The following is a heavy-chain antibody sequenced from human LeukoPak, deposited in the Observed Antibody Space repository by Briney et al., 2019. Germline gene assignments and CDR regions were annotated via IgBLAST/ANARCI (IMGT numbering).Heavy chain of an antibody. CDR1: GDSISTYY. CDR3: ARDLQADAFDI. CDR2: ISYIGST. V-gene: IGHV4-59*12. Sequence: SETLSLTCTISGDSISTYYWSWIRQPPGKGLEWIGYISYIGSTNYNPSLKSRVTISVDTSKNQFSLKLSSVTAADTAVYYCARDLQADAFDIWGQGTMVTISS. J-gene: IGHJ3*02.